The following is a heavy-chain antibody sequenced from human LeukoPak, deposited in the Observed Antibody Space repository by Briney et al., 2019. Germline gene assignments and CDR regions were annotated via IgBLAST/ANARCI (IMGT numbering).Heavy chain of an antibody. D-gene: IGHD4-11*01. CDR1: GFTFSSYS. V-gene: IGHV3-21*01. J-gene: IGHJ3*02. Sequence: RGSLRLSCAASGFTFSSYSMNWVRQAPGKGLEWIASISTTSSHIYYAESVRRRFTISRDNTKTSLYLKVNSLRAEDTAVFYCARGSMILQRRDVFDICGQGTMVTVSS. CDR2: ISTTSSHI. CDR3: ARGSMILQRRDVFDI.